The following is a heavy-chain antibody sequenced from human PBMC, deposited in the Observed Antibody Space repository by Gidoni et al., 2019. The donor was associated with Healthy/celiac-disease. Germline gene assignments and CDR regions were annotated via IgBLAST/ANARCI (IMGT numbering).Heavy chain of an antibody. CDR2: IYYNGST. Sequence: QVQLPESGPGLVKPSQTLSLTCTFAGSSISGGGYYWSWIRQHPGKGLEWIGYIYYNGSTYSPPSLLSRVTISVDASKNQCSLKLSSVTAADTAVYYCARRPDPRASYYCYGMDVWGQGTTVTVSS. CDR1: GSSISGGGYY. J-gene: IGHJ6*02. V-gene: IGHV4-31*03. D-gene: IGHD6-6*01. CDR3: ARRPDPRASYYCYGMDV.